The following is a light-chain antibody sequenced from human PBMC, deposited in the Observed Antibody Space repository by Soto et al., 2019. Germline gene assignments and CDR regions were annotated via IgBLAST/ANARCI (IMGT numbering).Light chain of an antibody. CDR3: SSYSGSNNLV. V-gene: IGLV2-8*01. CDR2: EVS. CDR1: SSDVGGYKY. J-gene: IGLJ1*01. Sequence: QSALTQPPSASGSPGQSVTISCTGTSSDVGGYKYVSWYQQHPGKAPKLMIYEVSKRPSGVPDRFSGSKSGNTASLTVSGLQDEDEADYYCSSYSGSNNLVFGTGTKLTVL.